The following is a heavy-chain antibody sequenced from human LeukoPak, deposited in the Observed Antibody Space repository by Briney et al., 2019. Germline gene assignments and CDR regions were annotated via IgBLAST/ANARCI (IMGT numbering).Heavy chain of an antibody. J-gene: IGHJ4*02. CDR3: ARKGSSSWANPFDY. Sequence: SETLSLTCTVSGGSISSYYWSWIRQPPGKGLEWIGYIYYSGSTNYNPSLKSRVTISVDTSKNQFSLKPSSVTAADTAVYFCARKGSSSWANPFDYWGQGTLVTVSS. V-gene: IGHV4-59*01. CDR2: IYYSGST. CDR1: GGSISSYY. D-gene: IGHD6-13*01.